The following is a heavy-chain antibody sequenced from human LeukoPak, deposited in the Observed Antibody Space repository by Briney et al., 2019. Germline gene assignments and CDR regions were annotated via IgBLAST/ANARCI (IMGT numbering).Heavy chain of an antibody. D-gene: IGHD6-19*01. CDR1: GDSVSSNKAA. J-gene: IGHJ5*02. V-gene: IGHV6-1*01. Sequence: PSQTLSLTCSISGDSVSSNKAAWNWIRQSPSRGLEWLGRTYYRSSWSYDYGFSLKGRITISPDTFTNQVSLVLKDVTPEDTAMYYCVRDSGWFGTLDHWGQGILVTVSS. CDR3: VRDSGWFGTLDH. CDR2: TYYRSSWSY.